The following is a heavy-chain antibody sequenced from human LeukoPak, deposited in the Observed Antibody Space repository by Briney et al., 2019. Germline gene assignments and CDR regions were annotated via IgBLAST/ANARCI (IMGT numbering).Heavy chain of an antibody. V-gene: IGHV1-46*01. CDR1: GYTFTSYY. D-gene: IGHD1-26*01. CDR2: INPSGGST. CDR3: AKAGGTYYPDHLDP. Sequence: GASVKVSCKASGYTFTSYYMHWVRQAPGQGLEWMGIINPSGGSTSYAQKFQGRVTMTRDMSTSTVYMELSSLRSEDTAVHYCAKAGGTYYPDHLDPWGQGTLVTVSS. J-gene: IGHJ5*02.